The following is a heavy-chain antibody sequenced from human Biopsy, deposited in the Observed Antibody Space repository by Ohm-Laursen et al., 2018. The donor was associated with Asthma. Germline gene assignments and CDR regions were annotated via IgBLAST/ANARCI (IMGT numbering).Heavy chain of an antibody. CDR2: VHSTGST. CDR3: ARATSTWSQSGPHYFDH. CDR1: PGSINDYY. J-gene: IGHJ4*02. V-gene: IGHV4-59*01. D-gene: IGHD6-13*01. Sequence: TLSLTCTVSPGSINDYYWNWIRQFRGKGLEWIGYVHSTGSTRFNPSLKSRLTISVDTSVDQVSLKLTSVTAADTAVYYCARATSTWSQSGPHYFDHWGQGTLVTVSS.